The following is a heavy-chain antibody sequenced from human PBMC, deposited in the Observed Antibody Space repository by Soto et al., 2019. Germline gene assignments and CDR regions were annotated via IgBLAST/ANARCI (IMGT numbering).Heavy chain of an antibody. J-gene: IGHJ4*02. CDR2: ISTSSSTI. CDR3: ARVIDYGDYLSFDY. CDR1: GFTFSSYS. V-gene: IGHV3-48*01. Sequence: EVQLVESGGGLVQPGGSLRLSCAASGFTFSSYSINWVRQAPGKGLKWVSYISTSSSTIYYADSVKGRFTISRDNAKSSLFLQMNSLRAEDTAVYYCARVIDYGDYLSFDYWGQGTLVTVSS. D-gene: IGHD4-17*01.